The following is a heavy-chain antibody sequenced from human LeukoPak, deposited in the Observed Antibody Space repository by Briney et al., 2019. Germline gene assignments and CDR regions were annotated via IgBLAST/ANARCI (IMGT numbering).Heavy chain of an antibody. CDR1: GGSISSGGYS. J-gene: IGHJ6*04. D-gene: IGHD3-9*01. Sequence: PSQTLSLTCAVSGGSISSGGYSWSWIRQPPGKALEWIGYIYHSGSTYYNPSLKSRVTISVDRSKNQFSLKLSSVTAADTAVYYCARGHYDILTGPPAGMDVWGKGTTVTVSS. CDR3: ARGHYDILTGPPAGMDV. V-gene: IGHV4-30-2*01. CDR2: IYHSGST.